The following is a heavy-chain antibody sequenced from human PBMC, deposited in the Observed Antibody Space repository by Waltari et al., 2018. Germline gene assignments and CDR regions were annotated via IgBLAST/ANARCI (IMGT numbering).Heavy chain of an antibody. J-gene: IGHJ6*03. D-gene: IGHD3-16*02. CDR1: GYSISSGYY. CDR3: ARDQFFGLYGRELYYMDV. CDR2: IYHSGST. Sequence: QVQLQESGPGLVKPSETRSLTCAVPGYSISSGYYWGWIGQPPGKGLEWIGSIYHSGSTYYNPSLKSRVTISVDTSKNQFSLKLSSVTAADTAVYYCARDQFFGLYGRELYYMDVWGKGTTVTVSS. V-gene: IGHV4-38-2*02.